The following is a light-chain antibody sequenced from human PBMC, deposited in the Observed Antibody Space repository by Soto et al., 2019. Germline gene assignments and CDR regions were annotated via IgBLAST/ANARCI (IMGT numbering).Light chain of an antibody. CDR3: SSYTSSSTLV. Sequence: QSALTQPPSVSGSPGQSVTISCTGTSSDVGSYNRVSWYQQPPGTAPKLMIHEVSNRPSGVPDRFSGTKSGNTASLTISGLKAEDEADYCCSSYTSSSTLVVGGGTKLTGL. J-gene: IGLJ2*01. V-gene: IGLV2-18*02. CDR1: SSDVGSYNR. CDR2: EVS.